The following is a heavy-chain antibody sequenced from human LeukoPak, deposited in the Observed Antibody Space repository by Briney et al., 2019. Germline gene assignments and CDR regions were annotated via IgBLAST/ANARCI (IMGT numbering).Heavy chain of an antibody. J-gene: IGHJ4*02. Sequence: SETLSLTCAVSGGSISSYYWSWFRQPPGKGMEWIGYIYYSGSTNYNPSLKSRVTISVDTSKNQFSLKLSSVTAADTAVYYCARGGYCSGGSCCGGSSPTPNDYWGQGTLVTVSS. D-gene: IGHD2-15*01. CDR1: GGSISSYY. V-gene: IGHV4-59*01. CDR3: ARGGYCSGGSCCGGSSPTPNDY. CDR2: IYYSGST.